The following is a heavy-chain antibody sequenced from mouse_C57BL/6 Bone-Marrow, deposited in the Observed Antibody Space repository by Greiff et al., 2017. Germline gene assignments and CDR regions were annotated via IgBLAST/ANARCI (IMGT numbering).Heavy chain of an antibody. J-gene: IGHJ4*01. D-gene: IGHD1-1*01. Sequence: EVQLQQSGPELVKPGASVKIPCKASGYTFTDYNMDWVKQSHGKSLEWIGDINPNNGGTIYNQKFKGKATLTVEKSSSTAYMELSSLTSEDTAVYYCAREGPITTVVERNAMDYWGQGTSVTVSS. V-gene: IGHV1-18*01. CDR1: GYTFTDYN. CDR3: AREGPITTVVERNAMDY. CDR2: INPNNGGT.